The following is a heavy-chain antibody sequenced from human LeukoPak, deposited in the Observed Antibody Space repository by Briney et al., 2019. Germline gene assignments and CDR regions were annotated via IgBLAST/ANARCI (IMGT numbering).Heavy chain of an antibody. V-gene: IGHV1-18*01. CDR1: GYTFTSYG. J-gene: IGHJ1*01. Sequence: ASVKVSCKASGYTFTSYGISWVRQAPGQGLEWMGWISAYNGNTNYAQKFQGRVTMTEDTSTDTAYMELSSLRSEDTAVYYCATLVWRDDSSLTYFQHWGQGTLVTVSS. CDR2: ISAYNGNT. CDR3: ATLVWRDDSSLTYFQH. D-gene: IGHD3-22*01.